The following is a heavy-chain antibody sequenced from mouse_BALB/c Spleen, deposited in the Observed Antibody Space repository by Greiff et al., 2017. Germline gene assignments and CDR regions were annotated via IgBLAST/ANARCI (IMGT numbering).Heavy chain of an antibody. CDR2: ISYSGST. J-gene: IGHJ1*01. Sequence: EVNVVESGPSLVKPSQTLSLTCSVTGDSITSGYWNWIRKFPGNKLEYMGYISYSGSTYYNPSLTSRISNTRDTSKNQYYLQLNSVTTEDTATYYCARLDGSWYFDVWGAGTTVTVSS. D-gene: IGHD2-3*01. CDR1: GDSITSGY. V-gene: IGHV3-8*02. CDR3: ARLDGSWYFDV.